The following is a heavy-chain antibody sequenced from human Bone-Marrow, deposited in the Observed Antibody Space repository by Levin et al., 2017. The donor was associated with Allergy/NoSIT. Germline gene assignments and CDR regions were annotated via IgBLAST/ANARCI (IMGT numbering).Heavy chain of an antibody. CDR1: GGTFNNHA. Sequence: SVKVSCKSSGGTFNNHAINWLRQAPGQGLEWVGRITPLLDIATYGQKFQGRVTISADKSTSAVYMEFDSLTSDDTAIYYCAKTGTAAIRGYNRLGPWGQGTPVIVSS. V-gene: IGHV1-69*04. J-gene: IGHJ5*02. CDR3: AKTGTAAIRGYNRLGP. CDR2: ITPLLDIA. D-gene: IGHD2-21*02.